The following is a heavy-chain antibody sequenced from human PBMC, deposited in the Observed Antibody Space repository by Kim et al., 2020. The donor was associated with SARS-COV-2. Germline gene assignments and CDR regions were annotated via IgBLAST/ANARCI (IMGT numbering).Heavy chain of an antibody. CDR1: GFSVSNIY. J-gene: IGHJ4*02. Sequence: GGSLRLSCAASGFSVSNIYLNWVRQAPGKGLELVSVIFRGGSKPYPDSARGRFTIPRNKSKNTPYFQKNSLRVENTAVFYCARDALLIYWGQGTLVTVSS. CDR2: IFRGGSK. CDR3: ARDALLIY. V-gene: IGHV3-53*01. D-gene: IGHD2-15*01.